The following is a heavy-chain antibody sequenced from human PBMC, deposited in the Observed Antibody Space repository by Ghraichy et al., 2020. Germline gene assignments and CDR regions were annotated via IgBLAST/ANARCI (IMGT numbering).Heavy chain of an antibody. CDR3: ARGSFGDTYYGYYYGMDV. CDR2: IYNTGTT. Sequence: GGSLRLSCAASGLTVFTNYMTWVRQAPGKGLEWVSIIYNTGTTHYADSVRGRFTISRHHSENSLYLQMNSLGPEDTAIYFCARGSFGDTYYGYYYGMDVWGQGTTVTVSS. V-gene: IGHV3-53*04. CDR1: GLTVFTNY. J-gene: IGHJ6*02. D-gene: IGHD1-26*01.